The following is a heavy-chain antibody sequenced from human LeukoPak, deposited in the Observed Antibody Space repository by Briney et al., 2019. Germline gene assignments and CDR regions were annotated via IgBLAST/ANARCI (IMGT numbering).Heavy chain of an antibody. CDR2: IYCSGST. J-gene: IGHJ5*02. V-gene: IGHV4-59*01. D-gene: IGHD1-1*01. Sequence: SETLSLTCSVSGVSISAYYWSWIRQPPGKGLEWIGYIYCSGSTNYNPSLKSRVTISVDTSKNQFSLKLSSVTAADTAVYYCASTKYNWNDEWWFDPWGQGTLVTVSS. CDR1: GVSISAYY. CDR3: ASTKYNWNDEWWFDP.